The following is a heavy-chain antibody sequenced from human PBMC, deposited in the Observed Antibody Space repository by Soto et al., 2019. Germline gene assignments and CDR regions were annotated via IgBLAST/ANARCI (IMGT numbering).Heavy chain of an antibody. CDR2: IIPMFGTA. CDR1: GDTFSSYA. V-gene: IGHV1-69*01. CDR3: ARVGPAHYYDSSGYYSPLDY. Sequence: QVQLVQSGAEVKKPGSSVKVSCKASGDTFSSYAINWVRQAPGQGLERMGGIIPMFGTANYAQKFKGRVTITAGESTSTVYMELSSPRSEDTAVYYCARVGPAHYYDSSGYYSPLDYWGQGTLVTVSS. J-gene: IGHJ4*02. D-gene: IGHD3-22*01.